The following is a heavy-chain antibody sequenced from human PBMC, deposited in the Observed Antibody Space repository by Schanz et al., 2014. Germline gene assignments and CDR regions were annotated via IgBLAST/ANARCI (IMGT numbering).Heavy chain of an antibody. Sequence: EVQLLESGGGLVQPGGSLSLSCAASGFTFSSYAMSWVRQAPGKGLEWVSAITDSGGSTYYADSVKGRFTISRDNSKNTLYLQMNSLRAEDSAVYYCAKVGPYSGSLGAFDIWGQGTMVTVSS. J-gene: IGHJ3*02. CDR2: ITDSGGST. CDR1: GFTFSSYA. D-gene: IGHD1-26*01. V-gene: IGHV3-23*01. CDR3: AKVGPYSGSLGAFDI.